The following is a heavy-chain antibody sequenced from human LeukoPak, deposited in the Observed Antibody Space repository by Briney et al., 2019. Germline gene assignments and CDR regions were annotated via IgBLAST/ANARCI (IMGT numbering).Heavy chain of an antibody. J-gene: IGHJ3*02. CDR3: ARQEDYGDYWLGAFDI. Sequence: SETLSLTCTVSGGSISSSSYYWGWIRQPPGKGLEWIGSIYYSGSTYYNPSLKSRVTISVDTSKNQFSLKLSSVTAADTAVYYCARQEDYGDYWLGAFDIWGQGTMVTVSS. CDR1: GGSISSSSYY. CDR2: IYYSGST. V-gene: IGHV4-39*01. D-gene: IGHD4-17*01.